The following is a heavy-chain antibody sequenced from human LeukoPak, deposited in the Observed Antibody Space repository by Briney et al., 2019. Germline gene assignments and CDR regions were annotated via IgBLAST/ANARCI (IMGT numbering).Heavy chain of an antibody. CDR2: IYSSNNT. Sequence: GGSLRLSCAGSGFSVSITYMSWIRQAPGKGLEWVSVIYSSNNTYYADSVKGRFIISRDNSKGTLYLQMNDLRAEDMAVYYCARDDDDEGPDWGQGTLVTVSS. CDR3: ARDDDDEGPD. CDR1: GFSVSITY. V-gene: IGHV3-66*01. D-gene: IGHD3-16*01. J-gene: IGHJ4*02.